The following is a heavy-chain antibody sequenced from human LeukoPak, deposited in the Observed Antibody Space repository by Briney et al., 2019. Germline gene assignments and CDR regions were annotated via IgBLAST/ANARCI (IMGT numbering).Heavy chain of an antibody. CDR3: AREVQHYAGSVYDHDAFDI. V-gene: IGHV4-30-4*01. Sequence: SETLSLTCTVSGGSISSDDYYWSWIRQPPGKGLEWIGYIYYSGSTYYNPSLKSRVTILVDTSKNQFSLKLSSVTAADTAVYYCAREVQHYAGSVYDHDAFDIWGQGTMVTVSS. CDR2: IYYSGST. D-gene: IGHD3-22*01. CDR1: GGSISSDDYY. J-gene: IGHJ3*02.